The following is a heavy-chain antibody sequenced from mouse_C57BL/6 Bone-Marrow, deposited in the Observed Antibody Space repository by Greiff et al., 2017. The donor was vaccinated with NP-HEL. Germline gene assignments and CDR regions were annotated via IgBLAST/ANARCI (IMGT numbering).Heavy chain of an antibody. V-gene: IGHV1-81*01. J-gene: IGHJ2*01. D-gene: IGHD1-1*01. Sequence: VQGVESGAELARPGASVKLSCKASGYTFTSYGISWVKQRTGQGLEWIGEIYPRSGNTYYNEKFKGKATLTADKSSSTAYMELRSLTSEDSAVYFCALFYGSSPFDYWGQGTTLTVSS. CDR3: ALFYGSSPFDY. CDR1: GYTFTSYG. CDR2: IYPRSGNT.